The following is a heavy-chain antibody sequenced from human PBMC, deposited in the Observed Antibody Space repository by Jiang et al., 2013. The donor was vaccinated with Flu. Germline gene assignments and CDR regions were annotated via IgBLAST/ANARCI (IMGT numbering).Heavy chain of an antibody. CDR3: ARAQKXSGFELPYFDY. Sequence: LLKPSETLSLTCTVSGGSFSSDYYYWAWIRQPPGKGMEWIGGIYHTGSSYSRPSLKSRVTISVDTPKNQFSLKLSSVTAADTAVYYCARAQKXSGFELPYFDYWGQGTLVTVSS. J-gene: IGHJ4*02. CDR1: GGSFSSDYYY. CDR2: IYHTGSS. V-gene: IGHV4-39*07. D-gene: IGHD5-12*01.